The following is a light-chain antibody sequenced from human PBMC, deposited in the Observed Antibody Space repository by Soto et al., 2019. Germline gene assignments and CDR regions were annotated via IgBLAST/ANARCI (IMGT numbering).Light chain of an antibody. CDR1: QSVRSY. V-gene: IGKV3-11*01. J-gene: IGKJ1*01. CDR3: QQRTNWLWT. Sequence: EIVLTQSPATLSLSPGERATLSCRASQSVRSYLAWYQQKPGQAPRLLIYDASNRATGIPARFSGSGSGTDFTLTISSLEPEDSAVYYCQQRTNWLWTFGQGTKVEIK. CDR2: DAS.